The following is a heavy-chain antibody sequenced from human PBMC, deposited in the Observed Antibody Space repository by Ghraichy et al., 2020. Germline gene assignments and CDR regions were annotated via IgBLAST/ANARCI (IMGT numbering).Heavy chain of an antibody. D-gene: IGHD6-19*01. CDR1: SGSISSYY. CDR3: ASGVASSGWYFDY. CDR2: IYAGGTT. V-gene: IGHV4-4*07. Sequence: SETLSLTCTVSSGSISSYYWNWIRQPAGKGLEWIGRIYAGGTTNYNPSLKSRVTMSVDTSKNQFSLKLSSVTAADTAVYYCASGVASSGWYFDYWGQGTLVTVSS. J-gene: IGHJ4*02.